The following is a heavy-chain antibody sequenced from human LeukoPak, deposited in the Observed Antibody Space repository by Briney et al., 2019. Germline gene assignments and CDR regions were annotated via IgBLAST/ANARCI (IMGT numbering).Heavy chain of an antibody. J-gene: IGHJ4*02. CDR1: GFTFSSYA. D-gene: IGHD2-21*02. CDR2: ISYDGSNK. Sequence: PGGSLRLSCAASGFTFSSYAMHWVRQAPGKGLEWVAVISYDGSNKYYADSVKGRFTISRDNSRSTLSLQMNSLRVEDTGVYYCAKSYCGGDCGWGPGTLVTVSS. CDR3: AKSYCGGDCG. V-gene: IGHV3-30*04.